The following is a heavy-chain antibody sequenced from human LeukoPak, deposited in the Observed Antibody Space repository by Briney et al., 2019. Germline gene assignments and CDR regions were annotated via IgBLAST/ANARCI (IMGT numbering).Heavy chain of an antibody. Sequence: GGSLRLSCAASGFTFSSYWMSWVRQAPGKGLEWVANIKQDGSEKYYVDSVKGRFTISRDNAKNSLYLQMNSLRAEDTAVYYCARAPGDYDILTGFDYWGQGTLVTVSS. J-gene: IGHJ4*02. V-gene: IGHV3-7*01. CDR3: ARAPGDYDILTGFDY. CDR1: GFTFSSYW. D-gene: IGHD3-9*01. CDR2: IKQDGSEK.